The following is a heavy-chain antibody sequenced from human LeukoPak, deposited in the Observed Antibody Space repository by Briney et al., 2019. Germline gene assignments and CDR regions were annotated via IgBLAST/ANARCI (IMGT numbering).Heavy chain of an antibody. J-gene: IGHJ6*03. CDR3: AATKKYYYYYYMDV. Sequence: ASVKVSCKVSGDTLTEFSMHWVRQAPGKGLEWMGGFDPEDGKTIHAQKFQGRVIMTEDTSTATAYMELTSLRSEDTAVYYCAATKKYYYYYYMDVWGKGTTVTVAS. V-gene: IGHV1-24*01. CDR1: GDTLTEFS. CDR2: FDPEDGKT.